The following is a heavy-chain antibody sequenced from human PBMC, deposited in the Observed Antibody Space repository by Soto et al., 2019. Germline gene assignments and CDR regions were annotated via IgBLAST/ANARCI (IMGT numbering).Heavy chain of an antibody. V-gene: IGHV3-23*01. CDR2: ISGSGGST. Sequence: GGSLRLSCAASGFTFSSYAMSWVRQAPGKGLEWVSAISGSGGSTYYADSVKGRFTISRDNSKNTLYLQMNSLRAEDTAVYYCASSERYYYYSGMDVWGQGTTVTVSS. CDR3: ASSERYYYYSGMDV. CDR1: GFTFSSYA. J-gene: IGHJ6*02. D-gene: IGHD3-10*01.